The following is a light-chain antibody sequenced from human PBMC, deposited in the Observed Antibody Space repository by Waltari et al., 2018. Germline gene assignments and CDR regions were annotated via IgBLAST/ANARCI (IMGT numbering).Light chain of an antibody. CDR1: ALPKQD. J-gene: IGLJ3*02. CDR3: QSADSSGTWV. V-gene: IGLV3-25*03. CDR2: KDS. Sequence: SYDLTQPPSVSVSPGHTARITCSGDALPKQDAYWYQQKPGQAPVLVIYKDSERPSGIPERFSGSSSGTTVTLTISGVQAEDEADYYCQSADSSGTWVFGGGTKLTVL.